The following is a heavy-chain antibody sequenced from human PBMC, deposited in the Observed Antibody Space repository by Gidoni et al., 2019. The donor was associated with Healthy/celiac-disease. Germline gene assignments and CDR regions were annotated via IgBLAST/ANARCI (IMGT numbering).Heavy chain of an antibody. D-gene: IGHD2-15*01. Sequence: QVQLQESGTGLVKPSGTLSLTCAVSGGSISSSNWWSWVRQPPGKGLEWIGEIYHRGSTNYNPSLKSRVTISVDKSKNQFSLKLSSVTAADTAVYYCARAMVVAATVGWFDPWGQGTLVTVSS. CDR2: IYHRGST. CDR1: GGSISSSNW. J-gene: IGHJ5*02. CDR3: ARAMVVAATVGWFDP. V-gene: IGHV4-4*02.